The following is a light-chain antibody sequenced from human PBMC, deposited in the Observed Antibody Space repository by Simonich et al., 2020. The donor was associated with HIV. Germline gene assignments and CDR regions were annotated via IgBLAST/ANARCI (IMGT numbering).Light chain of an antibody. V-gene: IGKV3-11*01. J-gene: IGKJ2*01. CDR1: QSVRSN. CDR2: DAS. CDR3: QQRSNYT. Sequence: EIVMTQSPATLSVSPGERATLSCRASQSVRSNLVWYQQKPGQAPRLLIYDASNRATGIPARFSGSGSGTDFTLTISSLEPEDFAVYYCQQRSNYTFGQGTKLEIK.